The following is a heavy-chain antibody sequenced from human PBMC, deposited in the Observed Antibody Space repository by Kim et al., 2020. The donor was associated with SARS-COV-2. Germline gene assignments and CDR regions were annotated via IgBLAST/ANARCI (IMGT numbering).Heavy chain of an antibody. CDR2: VRNKAYGATT. D-gene: IGHD3-10*01. CDR1: GFTFSDYA. Sequence: GGSLRLSCSASGFTFSDYATSWFRQAPGKGLEWLGFVRNKAYGATTQYAASVRGRLTISRDDSEGIAYLHMSSPKTEDTAVYYCTSGGGSGRYFFDYWGQGSLVTVSS. J-gene: IGHJ4*02. CDR3: TSGGGSGRYFFDY. V-gene: IGHV3-49*03.